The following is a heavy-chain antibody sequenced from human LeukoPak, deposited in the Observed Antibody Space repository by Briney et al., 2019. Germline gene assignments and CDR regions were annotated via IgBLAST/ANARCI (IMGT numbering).Heavy chain of an antibody. V-gene: IGHV1-2*02. Sequence: ASVKVSCKAFGYTFVDYYLHWVRQAPGQGLEWMGWMNPYSGGTDSARKFRGRLTMTRDTSISTAYMELNGLTTDDAAVYYCARVWATRVATYAFDVWGQGTTVTVSS. CDR3: ARVWATRVATYAFDV. J-gene: IGHJ3*01. CDR2: MNPYSGGT. D-gene: IGHD3-3*01. CDR1: GYTFVDYY.